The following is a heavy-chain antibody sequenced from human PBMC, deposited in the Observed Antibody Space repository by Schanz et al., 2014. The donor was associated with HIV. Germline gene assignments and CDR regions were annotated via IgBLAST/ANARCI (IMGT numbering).Heavy chain of an antibody. V-gene: IGHV1-18*01. J-gene: IGHJ4*02. CDR3: ARVGAGVTVCFDY. CDR1: GYTFSSYR. Sequence: QVQLVQSGTEVKKPGASVRVSCKASGYTFSSYRLSWVRQAPGQGLEWMGWISAYNGHPHYGQKFQGRFTMTSDTSTSTAYMELRNLRSDDTAVFYCARVGAGVTVCFDYWGQGTLVSVSS. D-gene: IGHD3-10*01. CDR2: ISAYNGHP.